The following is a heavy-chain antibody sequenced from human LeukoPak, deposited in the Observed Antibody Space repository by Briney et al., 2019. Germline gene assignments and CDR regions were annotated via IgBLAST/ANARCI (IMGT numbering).Heavy chain of an antibody. D-gene: IGHD2-8*01. CDR1: GGSFSSYS. Sequence: SETLSLTCTVSGGSFSSYSWSWIRQPPGKGLEWIGYIHYTGITNYNPSLKSRVTISVDTSKNQFSLKLSSVTAADTAVYYCARHIYCINGVCSGYWGQGTLVTVSS. V-gene: IGHV4-59*08. CDR3: ARHIYCINGVCSGY. J-gene: IGHJ4*02. CDR2: IHYTGIT.